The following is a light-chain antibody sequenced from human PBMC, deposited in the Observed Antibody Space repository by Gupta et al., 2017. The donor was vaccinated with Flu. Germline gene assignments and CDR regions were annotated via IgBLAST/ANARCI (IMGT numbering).Light chain of an antibody. Sequence: IVMTQSPATLSVSPGESATLSCRASESVTNNLAWYQQKPGQAPRLLIYGASTRATNIPDRFSGSESGTEFTLTINGLQSEDFGVYYCQQDDNWPRTFGQGTQVEIK. CDR1: ESVTNN. J-gene: IGKJ1*01. CDR2: GAS. V-gene: IGKV3-15*01. CDR3: QQDDNWPRT.